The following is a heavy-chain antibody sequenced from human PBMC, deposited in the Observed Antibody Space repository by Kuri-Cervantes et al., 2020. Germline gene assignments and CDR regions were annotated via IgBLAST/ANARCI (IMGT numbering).Heavy chain of an antibody. J-gene: IGHJ6*02. CDR1: GFTFSNYW. D-gene: IGHD1-14*01. V-gene: IGHV3-7*01. CDR3: ARGFRSRRSWPLGYYYGMDV. Sequence: GGSLRLSCLASGFTFSNYWMSWARLTPGKGLEWVANIGRDGNEKSYVDSVKGRFTISRDNAKNSLYLQMNSLRAEDTAVYYCARGFRSRRSWPLGYYYGMDVWGQGTTVTVSS. CDR2: IGRDGNEK.